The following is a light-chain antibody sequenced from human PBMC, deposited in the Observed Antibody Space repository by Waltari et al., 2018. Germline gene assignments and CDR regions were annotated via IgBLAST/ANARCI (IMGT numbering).Light chain of an antibody. CDR2: KAN. CDR1: SGSLSTTSY. CDR3: ALYMGSGIWV. J-gene: IGLJ3*02. V-gene: IGLV8-61*01. Sequence: QTVVTQYPSLSVSPGGTVTLTCALSSGSLSTTSYATWYQQTPGQAPRTLVYKANARSSGVPDRFSGSILGNTAALTITGAQADDESDYYCALYMGSGIWVFGGGTRLTVL.